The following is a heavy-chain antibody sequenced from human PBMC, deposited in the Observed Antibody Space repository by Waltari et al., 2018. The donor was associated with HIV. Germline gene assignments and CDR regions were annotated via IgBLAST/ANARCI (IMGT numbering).Heavy chain of an antibody. V-gene: IGHV4-39*01. CDR3: ASALFYYYDSSGYYHY. CDR1: GGSISSSSYY. Sequence: QLQLQESGPGLVKPSETLSLTCTVSGGSISSSSYYWGWIRQPPGKGLEWIGSIYYSGSTYYNPSLKSRVTISVDTSKNQFSLKLSSVTAADTAVYYCASALFYYYDSSGYYHYWGQGTLVTVSS. D-gene: IGHD3-22*01. J-gene: IGHJ4*02. CDR2: IYYSGST.